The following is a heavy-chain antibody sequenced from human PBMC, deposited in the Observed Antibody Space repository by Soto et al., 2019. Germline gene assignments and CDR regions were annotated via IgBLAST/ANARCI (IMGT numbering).Heavy chain of an antibody. V-gene: IGHV4-59*08. CDR3: ARHVPYCSDTSHCAYGMDV. CDR2: IYYSGST. Sequence: QVQLQESGPGLVKPSETLSLTCTVSGGSISSYYWSWIRQPPGKGLEWIGYIYYSGSTNYNPSLKSRVTISVDTSKNQSSLKLSSVTAAATAVYFCARHVPYCSDTSHCAYGMDVWGQGTTVTVSS. J-gene: IGHJ6*02. CDR1: GGSISSYY. D-gene: IGHD2-2*01.